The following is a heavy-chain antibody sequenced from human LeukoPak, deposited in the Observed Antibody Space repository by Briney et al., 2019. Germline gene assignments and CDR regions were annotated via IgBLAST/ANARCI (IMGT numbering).Heavy chain of an antibody. CDR2: IRYDGGNK. CDR3: ARGPYSSRPLDY. D-gene: IGHD6-13*01. J-gene: IGHJ4*02. CDR1: GFTFSSYG. Sequence: GGSLRLSCAASGFTFSSYGMHWVRQAPGKGLEWVAFIRYDGGNKYYADPVKGRFTISRDNSKNTLYLQMNSLRAEDTAVYYCARGPYSSRPLDYWGQGTPVTVSS. V-gene: IGHV3-30*02.